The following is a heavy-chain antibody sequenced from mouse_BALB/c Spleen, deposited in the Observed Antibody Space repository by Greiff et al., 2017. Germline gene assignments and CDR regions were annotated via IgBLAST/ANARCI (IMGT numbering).Heavy chain of an antibody. V-gene: IGHV7-3*02. CDR1: GFTFTDYY. CDR2: IRNKANGYTT. J-gene: IGHJ2*01. Sequence: EVKLVESGGGLVQPGGSLRLSCATSGFTFTDYYMSWVRQPPGKALEWLGFIRNKANGYTTEYSASVKGRFTISRDNSQSILYLQMNTLRAEDSATYYCARDRDSFDYWGQGTTLTVSS. CDR3: ARDRDSFDY.